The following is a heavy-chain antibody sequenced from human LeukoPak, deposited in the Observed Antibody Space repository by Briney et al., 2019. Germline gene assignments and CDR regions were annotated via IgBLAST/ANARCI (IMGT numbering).Heavy chain of an antibody. J-gene: IGHJ4*02. CDR2: ISSSGSTI. CDR1: GFTFSDYC. D-gene: IGHD2-2*01. Sequence: GGSLRLSCAASGFTFSDYCMSWIRQAPGKGLEWVSYISSSGSTIYYADSVKGRFTISRDNAKNSLYLQMNSLRAEDTAVYYCARDWGYCSSTSCPLDYWGQGTLVTVCS. CDR3: ARDWGYCSSTSCPLDY. V-gene: IGHV3-11*01.